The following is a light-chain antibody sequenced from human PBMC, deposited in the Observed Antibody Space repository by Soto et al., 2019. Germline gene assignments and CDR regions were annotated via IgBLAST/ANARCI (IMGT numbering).Light chain of an antibody. Sequence: QSALTQPASVSGSPGQSITISCTGTSSDVGSYNLVSWYQQHPGKAPKLMIYEVSKQPSGVSNRFSGSKSGNTASLTISGLQAEDEADYYCCSYAGSRVFGGGTKVTVL. V-gene: IGLV2-23*02. J-gene: IGLJ3*02. CDR2: EVS. CDR1: SSDVGSYNL. CDR3: CSYAGSRV.